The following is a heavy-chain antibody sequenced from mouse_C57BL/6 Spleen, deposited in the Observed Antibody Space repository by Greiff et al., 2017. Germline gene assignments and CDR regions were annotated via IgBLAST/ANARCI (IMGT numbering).Heavy chain of an antibody. D-gene: IGHD1-1*01. Sequence: VKLKQPGAELVKPGASVKLSCKASGYTFTSYWMHWVKQRPGRGLEWIGRIDPNSGGTKYNEKFKSKATLTVDKPSSTAYMQLSSLTSEDSAVYYCARWDYGKGYFDVWGTGTTVTVSS. CDR3: ARWDYGKGYFDV. CDR1: GYTFTSYW. V-gene: IGHV1-72*01. CDR2: IDPNSGGT. J-gene: IGHJ1*03.